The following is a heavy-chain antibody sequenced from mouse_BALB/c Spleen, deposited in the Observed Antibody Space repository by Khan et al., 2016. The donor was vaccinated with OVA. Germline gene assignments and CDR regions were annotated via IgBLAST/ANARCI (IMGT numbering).Heavy chain of an antibody. J-gene: IGHJ3*01. CDR3: ASNLTGSFAY. V-gene: IGHV5-6*01. D-gene: IGHD4-1*01. Sequence: DVHLVESGGDLVKPGGSLKLSCAASGFSFSSYSMSWVRQTPDKRLEWVATISSGGDYTYYPDIVKGRFTISRDNAKNTLYLQMSSLKSEDTAMYDCASNLTGSFAYWGQGTLVTVSA. CDR1: GFSFSSYS. CDR2: ISSGGDYT.